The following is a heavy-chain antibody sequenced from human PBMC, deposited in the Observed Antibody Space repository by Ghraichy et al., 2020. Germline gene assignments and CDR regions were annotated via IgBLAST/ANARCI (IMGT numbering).Heavy chain of an antibody. CDR3: ARGEEGSSWSYYYYGMDV. Sequence: SCAASGFTFSSYGMHWVRQAPGKGLEWVAVIWYDGSNKYYADSVKGRFTISRDNSKNTLYLQMNSLRAEDTAVYYCARGEEGSSWSYYYYGMDVWGQGTTVTVSS. J-gene: IGHJ6*02. D-gene: IGHD6-13*01. CDR2: IWYDGSNK. V-gene: IGHV3-33*01. CDR1: GFTFSSYG.